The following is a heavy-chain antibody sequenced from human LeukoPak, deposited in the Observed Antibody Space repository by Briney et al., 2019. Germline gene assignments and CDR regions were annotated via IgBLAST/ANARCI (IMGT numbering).Heavy chain of an antibody. CDR2: INPNRGST. V-gene: IGHV1-2*06. J-gene: IGHJ5*02. D-gene: IGHD2-2*01. CDR1: GYTFTDYY. Sequence: ASVKVSCKTPGYTFTDYYIHWMRQAPGQGVEWMGRINPNRGSTNYAQKFQGRVTMTRDSSISTAYMELTRLTSDDTAVYYCTRDGGRYQLLRRNWFDPWGQGTLVTVSS. CDR3: TRDGGRYQLLRRNWFDP.